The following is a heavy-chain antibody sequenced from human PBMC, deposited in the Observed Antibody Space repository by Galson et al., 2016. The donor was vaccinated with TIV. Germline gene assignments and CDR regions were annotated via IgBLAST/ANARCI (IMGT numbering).Heavy chain of an antibody. V-gene: IGHV3-30*01. CDR1: GFIFSGHA. J-gene: IGHJ6*02. D-gene: IGHD2-21*01. CDR3: AKTMIENVYYSGMDV. CDR2: ISYDGNSK. Sequence: SLRLSCAASGFIFSGHAMHWVRQAPGKGLEWVAVISYDGNSKFYADSVTGRFSISRDNSKNTLSLQMNSLRPEDSAGYFCAKTMIENVYYSGMDVWGQGTTVTVSS.